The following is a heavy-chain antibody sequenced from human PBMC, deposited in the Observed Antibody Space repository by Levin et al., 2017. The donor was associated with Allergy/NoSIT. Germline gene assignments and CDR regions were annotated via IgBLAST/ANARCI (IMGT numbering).Heavy chain of an antibody. CDR2: IYPGDSDT. CDR3: ARRGRDCSSTKCYFYLDY. D-gene: IGHD2-2*01. CDR1: GYSFINYW. Sequence: ASVKVSCKVSGYSFINYWIGWVRRMPGKGLEWVGIIYPGDSDTIYSPSFQGQVTISADNSITTAYLQWSSLKASDTATYYCARRGRDCSSTKCYFYLDYWGQGTRVTVSS. J-gene: IGHJ4*02. V-gene: IGHV5-51*01.